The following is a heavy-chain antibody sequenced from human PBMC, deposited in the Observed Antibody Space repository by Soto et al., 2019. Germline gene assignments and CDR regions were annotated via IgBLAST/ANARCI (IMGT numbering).Heavy chain of an antibody. CDR2: INPNSGGT. Sequence: APVKVSCKASGYTFTSYYMHWVRQAPGQGLEWMGWINPNSGGTNYAQKFQGWVTMTRDTSISTAYMELSRLRSDDTAVYYCARYPYYYDSSGSRYFQHWGQGTLVTVSS. J-gene: IGHJ1*01. CDR1: GYTFTSYY. V-gene: IGHV1-2*04. CDR3: ARYPYYYDSSGSRYFQH. D-gene: IGHD3-22*01.